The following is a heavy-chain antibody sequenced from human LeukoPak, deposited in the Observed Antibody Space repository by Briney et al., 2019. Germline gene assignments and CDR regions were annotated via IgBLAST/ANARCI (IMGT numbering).Heavy chain of an antibody. J-gene: IGHJ4*02. D-gene: IGHD1-26*01. CDR2: IKSKTDGGTT. Sequence: GGSLRLSCAASGFTFSSYSMNWVRQAPGKGLEWVGRIKSKTDGGTTDYAAPVKGRFTISRDDSKNTLYLQMNSLKTEDTAVYYCTTEGADDTFSFDYWGQGTLVTVSS. CDR1: GFTFSSYS. V-gene: IGHV3-15*01. CDR3: TTEGADDTFSFDY.